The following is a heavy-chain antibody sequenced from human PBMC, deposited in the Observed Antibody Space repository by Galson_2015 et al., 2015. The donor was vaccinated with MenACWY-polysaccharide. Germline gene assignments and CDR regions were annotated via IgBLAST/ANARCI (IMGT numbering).Heavy chain of an antibody. CDR3: ARVEKYSGSFYILY. V-gene: IGHV4-38-2*01. CDR1: DYSIRSGYF. CDR2: IFHRGTP. Sequence: LTCAVSDYSIRSGYFWGWIRQPPGKGLEWIASIFHRGTPYYNPSLKSRVTISVDTSKNQFSLKLSSVTAADTAVYYCARVEKYSGSFYILYWGQGTLVTVSS. D-gene: IGHD1-26*01. J-gene: IGHJ4*02.